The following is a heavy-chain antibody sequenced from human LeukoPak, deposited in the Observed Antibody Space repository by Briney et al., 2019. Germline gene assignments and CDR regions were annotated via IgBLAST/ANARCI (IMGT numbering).Heavy chain of an antibody. CDR1: GYTFTSYY. CDR3: ARAAYDFWSGYYYWFDP. D-gene: IGHD3-3*01. Sequence: ASVKVFCKASGYTFTSYYMHWVRQAPGQGLEWMGIINPSGGSTSYAQKFQGRATMTRDMSTSTVYMELSSLRSEDTAVYYCARAAYDFWSGYYYWFDPWGQGTLVTVSS. J-gene: IGHJ5*02. CDR2: INPSGGST. V-gene: IGHV1-46*01.